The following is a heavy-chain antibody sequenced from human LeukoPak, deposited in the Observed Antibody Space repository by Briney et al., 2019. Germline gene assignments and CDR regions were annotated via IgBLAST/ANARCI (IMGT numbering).Heavy chain of an antibody. D-gene: IGHD6-19*01. J-gene: IGHJ4*02. CDR1: GGSISSSNW. V-gene: IGHV4-4*02. CDR2: IYHSGST. CDR3: AREGYSSGWYVGDY. Sequence: SETLSLTCAVSGGSISSSNWWSWVRQPPGKGLEWIGEIYHSGSTNYNPSLKSRVTISVDTSKNQFSLKLSSVTAADTAVYYCAREGYSSGWYVGDYWGQGTLVTVSS.